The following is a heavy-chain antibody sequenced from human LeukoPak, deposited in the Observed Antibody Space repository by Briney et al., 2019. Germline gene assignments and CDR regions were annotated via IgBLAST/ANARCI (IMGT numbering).Heavy chain of an antibody. CDR1: GFTFSSYA. CDR2: ISNTDGGT. D-gene: IGHD1-26*01. J-gene: IGHJ4*02. V-gene: IGHV3-23*01. CDR3: AKAMGGTNTPFDY. Sequence: GGSLRLSCAASGFTFSSYAMSWVRQAPRKGLEWVSRISNTDGGTRYADSVKGRFTISRDNSKNTLYLQMNSLRAEDTAIYYCAKAMGGTNTPFDYWGQGTLVIVSS.